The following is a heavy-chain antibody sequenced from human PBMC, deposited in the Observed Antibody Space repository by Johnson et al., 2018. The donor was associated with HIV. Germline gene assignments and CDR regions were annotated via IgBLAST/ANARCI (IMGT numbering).Heavy chain of an antibody. J-gene: IGHJ3*01. CDR2: IFTVGDV. Sequence: MQLVESGGGLAQPGGSLILSCAASGITVSSNYMRWVRQAPGKGLEWVSVIFTVGDVYYADSVKGRLHISRDNSKNFLYLQMNSLRPEDTAVYYCARDGRDVVTRGSFDVWGQGTVVTVSS. D-gene: IGHD3-22*01. CDR1: GITVSSNY. V-gene: IGHV3-66*02. CDR3: ARDGRDVVTRGSFDV.